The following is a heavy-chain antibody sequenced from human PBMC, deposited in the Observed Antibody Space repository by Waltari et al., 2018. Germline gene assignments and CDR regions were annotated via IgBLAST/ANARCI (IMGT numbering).Heavy chain of an antibody. CDR2: IKQDGSEK. CDR1: GFTFSSYW. J-gene: IGHJ4*02. V-gene: IGHV3-7*04. D-gene: IGHD5-18*01. Sequence: EVQLVESGGGLVQPGGSLRLSCAASGFTFSSYWMSWVRQAPGKGLEWVANIKQDGSEKYYVDSVKGRFTISRDNAKNSLYLQMNSLRAEDTAVYYCARGHIYSYGCHDYWGQGTLVTVSS. CDR3: ARGHIYSYGCHDY.